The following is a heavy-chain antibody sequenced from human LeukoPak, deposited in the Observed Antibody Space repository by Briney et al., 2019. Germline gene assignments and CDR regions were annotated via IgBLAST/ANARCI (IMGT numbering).Heavy chain of an antibody. CDR2: IHYSGST. J-gene: IGHJ4*02. V-gene: IGHV4-39*07. CDR3: GRDKGHFDVDY. D-gene: IGHD3-9*01. CDR1: GGSISSSGYY. Sequence: KPSETLSLTCTVSGGSISSSGYYWGWIRQPPGKCLEWIGSIHYSGSTHYIPSLKSRLTISADTSKNQFSLKLSSVTAADTAVYYCGRDKGHFDVDYWGQGTLVTVSS.